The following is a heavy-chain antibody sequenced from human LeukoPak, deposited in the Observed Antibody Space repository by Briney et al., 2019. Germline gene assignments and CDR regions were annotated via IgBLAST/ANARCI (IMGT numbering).Heavy chain of an antibody. CDR2: ISSSSSYI. CDR1: GFTFSSYS. Sequence: GGSLRLSCAASGFTFSSYSMNWVRHAPGKGLEWVSFISSSSSYIYYADSGKGRFTISRDNAKNSLYLQMNSLRAEDTAVYYCARGEYGSGSYHIDYWGQGTLVTVSS. D-gene: IGHD3-10*01. CDR3: ARGEYGSGSYHIDY. J-gene: IGHJ4*02. V-gene: IGHV3-21*01.